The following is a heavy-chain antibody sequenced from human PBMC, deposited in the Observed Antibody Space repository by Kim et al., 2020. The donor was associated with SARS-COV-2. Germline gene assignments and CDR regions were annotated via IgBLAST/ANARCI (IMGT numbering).Heavy chain of an antibody. V-gene: IGHV3-23*01. D-gene: IGHD7-27*01. CDR3: AKDHSQQLGTYYFDY. Sequence: ADAVKGRFTISRDNSKNTLYLQMNSLRAEDTAVYYCAKDHSQQLGTYYFDYWGQGTLVTVSS. J-gene: IGHJ4*02.